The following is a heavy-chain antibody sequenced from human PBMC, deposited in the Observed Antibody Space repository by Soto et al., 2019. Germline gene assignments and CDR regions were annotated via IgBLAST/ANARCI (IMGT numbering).Heavy chain of an antibody. Sequence: QVQLVQSGAEVKKPGSSVKVSCKASGGTFSSYAISWVRQAPGQGLEWMGGIIPIFGTANYAQKFQGRVTITADESTGTAYMELSSLRSEDTAVYYCARDHCSGGSCYPWYYGMDVWGQGTTVTVSS. J-gene: IGHJ6*02. V-gene: IGHV1-69*12. CDR1: GGTFSSYA. CDR2: IIPIFGTA. D-gene: IGHD2-15*01. CDR3: ARDHCSGGSCYPWYYGMDV.